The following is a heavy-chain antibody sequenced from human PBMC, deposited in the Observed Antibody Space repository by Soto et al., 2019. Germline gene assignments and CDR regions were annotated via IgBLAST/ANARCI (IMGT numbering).Heavy chain of an antibody. CDR3: ARGWYGSGGSCYSDPVLDY. J-gene: IGHJ4*02. D-gene: IGHD2-15*01. Sequence: SETLSLTCTVSGGSISSSSYYWGWIRRPPGKGLEWIGSIYCSGSTYYNPSLKSRVTISVDTSKNQFSLKLSSVTAADTAVYYCARGWYGSGGSCYSDPVLDYWGQGTLVTVAS. CDR2: IYCSGST. CDR1: GGSISSSSYY. V-gene: IGHV4-39*01.